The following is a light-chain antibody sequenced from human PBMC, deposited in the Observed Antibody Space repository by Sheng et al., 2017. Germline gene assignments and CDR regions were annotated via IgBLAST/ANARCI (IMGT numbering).Light chain of an antibody. J-gene: IGLJ1*01. Sequence: QSALTQPASVSGSPGQSITISCTGTTSDVGGYNYVSWYQQHPGKAPKLMIFDVSNRPSGISSRFSASKSGNTASLTISGLQAEDEADYYCSSYTTSSTLVFGTGTKVTV. V-gene: IGLV2-14*03. CDR3: SSYTTSSTLV. CDR2: DVS. CDR1: TSDVGGYNY.